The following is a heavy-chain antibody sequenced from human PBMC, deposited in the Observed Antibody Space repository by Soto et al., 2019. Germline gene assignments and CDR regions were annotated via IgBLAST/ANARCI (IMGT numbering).Heavy chain of an antibody. CDR2: ISDTGLGA. CDR3: ARGSKDSYPGSRIFDL. V-gene: IGHV3-23*01. CDR1: GITFGNRA. J-gene: IGHJ4*02. D-gene: IGHD3-10*01. Sequence: GGSLRLSCVASGITFGNRAMSWFRQAPGVELEGVSAISDTGLGARDADSVPGRFAIARDNSKNTRYVQMSSMRAEDSAVYYCARGSKDSYPGSRIFDLWGRGTLVTVSS.